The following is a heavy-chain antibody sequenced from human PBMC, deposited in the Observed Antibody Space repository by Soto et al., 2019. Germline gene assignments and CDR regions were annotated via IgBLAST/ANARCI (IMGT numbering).Heavy chain of an antibody. CDR1: GGSFSGYY. CDR3: ARGGPIYDYIWGSYRPFDY. CDR2: INHSGST. V-gene: IGHV4-34*01. Sequence: QVQLQQWGAGLLKPSETLSLTCAVYGGSFSGYYWSWIRQPPGKGLEWIGEINHSGSTNYNPSLKSRVTISVDPSKNQFSLKLSSVTAADTAVYYCARGGPIYDYIWGSYRPFDYWGQGTLVTVSS. J-gene: IGHJ4*02. D-gene: IGHD3-16*02.